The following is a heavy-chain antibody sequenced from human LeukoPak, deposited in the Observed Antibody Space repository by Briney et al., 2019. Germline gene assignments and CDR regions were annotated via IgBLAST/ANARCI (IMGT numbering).Heavy chain of an antibody. D-gene: IGHD1-26*01. Sequence: ASVTVSXKASGYTSTSYDINWMRQATGQGLEWMGWMNPNSGNTGYAQKFQGRVTITRNTSINTAYMELSSLRSEDTAVYYCARRRYSGSYYREFDAFDIWGQGTMVTVSS. CDR1: GYTSTSYD. V-gene: IGHV1-8*03. J-gene: IGHJ3*02. CDR2: MNPNSGNT. CDR3: ARRRYSGSYYREFDAFDI.